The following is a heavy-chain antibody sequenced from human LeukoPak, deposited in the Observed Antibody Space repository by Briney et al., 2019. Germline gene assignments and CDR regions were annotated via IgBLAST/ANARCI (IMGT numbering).Heavy chain of an antibody. J-gene: IGHJ3*02. V-gene: IGHV5-51*01. CDR1: GSSFTSYW. CDR2: IYPGDSDT. D-gene: IGHD2-2*03. CDR3: ARHHGSSPKAFDI. Sequence: GESLKISCKGSGSSFTSYWIGWVRQMPGKGLEWMGIIYPGDSDTRYSPSFQGQVTISADKSITTAYLQWSSLKASDTAMYYCARHHGSSPKAFDIWGQGTMVTVSS.